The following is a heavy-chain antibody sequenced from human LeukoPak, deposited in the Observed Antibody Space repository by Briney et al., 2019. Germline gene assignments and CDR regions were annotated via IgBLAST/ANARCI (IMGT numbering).Heavy chain of an antibody. CDR1: GFTFSDYY. Sequence: GGSLRLSCAASGFTFSDYYMSWMRQAPGKGLEWVSGISGSGGSTYYAASVKGRFTISRDNSKNTLYLQMNSLRAEDTAVYYCAKPAYCSGGSCYSIGYFDYWGQGTLVTVSS. V-gene: IGHV3-23*01. CDR3: AKPAYCSGGSCYSIGYFDY. CDR2: ISGSGGST. D-gene: IGHD2-15*01. J-gene: IGHJ4*02.